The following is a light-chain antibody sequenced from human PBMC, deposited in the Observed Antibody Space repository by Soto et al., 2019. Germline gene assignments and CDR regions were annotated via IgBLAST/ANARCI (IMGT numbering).Light chain of an antibody. CDR3: TSYSGTYSFFYV. CDR2: EVS. Sequence: QSVLTQHPSASGSPGQSVTISCTGTSSEVGAYNYVSWYQQLPGKAPKLIIYEVSKRPSGVPDRFSGSKSGNTASLTVSGLQAEDEADYYGTSYSGTYSFFYVFGTGTKVTVL. CDR1: SSEVGAYNY. V-gene: IGLV2-8*01. J-gene: IGLJ1*01.